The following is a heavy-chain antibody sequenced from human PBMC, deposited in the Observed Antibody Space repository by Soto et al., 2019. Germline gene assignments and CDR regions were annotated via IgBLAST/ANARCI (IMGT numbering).Heavy chain of an antibody. CDR1: GFSFSSHV. J-gene: IGHJ5*01. Sequence: EVQLLDSGGALVQPGGSLRLSCAASGFSFSSHVMGWVRQAPGKGLEWVSSISGSGGGTYYADSVKGRFIISRDNSKNTLDLQMNSLRVEDTAVYYCAKGWCDSWGQGTLVTVSS. CDR3: AKGWCDS. CDR2: ISGSGGGT. V-gene: IGHV3-23*01.